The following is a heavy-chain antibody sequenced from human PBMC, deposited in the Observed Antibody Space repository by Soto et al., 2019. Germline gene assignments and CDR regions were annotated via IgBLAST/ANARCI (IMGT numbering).Heavy chain of an antibody. D-gene: IGHD4-4*01. CDR1: GGSISSGGYS. Sequence: SETLSLTCAVSGGSISSGGYSCSWIRQPPGKGLEWIGYIYHSGSTYYNPSLKSRVTISVDRSKNQFSLKLSSVAAADTAVYYCARGMTTVTTIDYWGQGTLVTVSS. V-gene: IGHV4-30-2*01. CDR2: IYHSGST. J-gene: IGHJ4*02. CDR3: ARGMTTVTTIDY.